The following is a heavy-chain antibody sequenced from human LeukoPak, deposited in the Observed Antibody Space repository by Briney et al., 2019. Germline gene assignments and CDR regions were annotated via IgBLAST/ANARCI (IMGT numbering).Heavy chain of an antibody. CDR2: INTNTGNP. CDR3: ARPKGIAVAEPISI. Sequence: GASVKVSCKASGYTFTSYAMNWVRQAPGQGLEWMGWINTNTGNPTYAQGFTGRFVLSLDTSVSTAYLQISSLKAEDTAVYYCARPKGIAVAEPISIWGQGTLVTVSS. J-gene: IGHJ4*02. V-gene: IGHV7-4-1*02. CDR1: GYTFTSYA. D-gene: IGHD6-19*01.